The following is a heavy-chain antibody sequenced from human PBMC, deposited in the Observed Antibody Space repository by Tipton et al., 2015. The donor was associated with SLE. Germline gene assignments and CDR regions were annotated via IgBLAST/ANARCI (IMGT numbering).Heavy chain of an antibody. CDR2: ISSNGGST. CDR1: GFTFSSYG. V-gene: IGHV3-64D*06. J-gene: IGHJ3*02. D-gene: IGHD3-16*01. CDR3: VKWGTLSWADAFDI. Sequence: SLRLSCAASGFTFSSYGMHWVRQAPGKGLEYVSAISSNGGSTYYADSVKGRFTISRDNSKNTLYLQMSSLRAEDTAVYYCVKWGTLSWADAFDIWGQGTMVTVSS.